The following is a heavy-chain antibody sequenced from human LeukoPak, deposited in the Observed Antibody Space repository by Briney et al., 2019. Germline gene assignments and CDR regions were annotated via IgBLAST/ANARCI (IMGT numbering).Heavy chain of an antibody. V-gene: IGHV3-21*01. J-gene: IGHJ4*02. CDR3: ARDRPTGRSRGVVVQ. CDR2: ISSGGTYI. D-gene: IGHD2-15*01. Sequence: AGTLRLSCAASGFTFDTYAMTWVRQAPGKGPEWVSSISSGGTYIYYAESVRGRSTISRDNTKNFLYLQLSTLRVEDTAVYYCARDRPTGRSRGVVVQWGQGTLVTVSS. CDR1: GFTFDTYA.